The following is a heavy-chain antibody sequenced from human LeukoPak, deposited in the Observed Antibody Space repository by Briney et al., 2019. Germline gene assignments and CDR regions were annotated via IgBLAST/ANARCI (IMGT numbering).Heavy chain of an antibody. Sequence: KPSETLSLTCTVSGGSISGYFWSWIRQPPGKGLEWIGYIYYSGATNYNPSLKSRVTISVDTSRNQFSLKLSSVTAADTAVYYCARSHNWNVRGDPFDFWGQGTVVTVS. CDR1: GGSISGYF. V-gene: IGHV4-59*01. CDR3: ARSHNWNVRGDPFDF. D-gene: IGHD1-20*01. J-gene: IGHJ3*01. CDR2: IYYSGAT.